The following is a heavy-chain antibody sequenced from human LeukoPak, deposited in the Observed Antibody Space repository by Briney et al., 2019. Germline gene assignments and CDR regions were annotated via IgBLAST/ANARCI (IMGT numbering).Heavy chain of an antibody. Sequence: SETLSLTCNVSGGSINNYYWSWIRQPPGKELEYIGYIYYSGTTNYNPSLKSRVTISVDTSKNQFSLKLSSVTAADTAVYYCARLDYYGSGLNWFDPWGQGTLVTVSS. V-gene: IGHV4-59*08. CDR2: IYYSGTT. J-gene: IGHJ5*02. CDR1: GGSINNYY. D-gene: IGHD3-10*01. CDR3: ARLDYYGSGLNWFDP.